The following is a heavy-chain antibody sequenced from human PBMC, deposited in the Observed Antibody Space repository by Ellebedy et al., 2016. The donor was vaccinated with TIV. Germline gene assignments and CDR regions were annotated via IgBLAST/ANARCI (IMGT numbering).Heavy chain of an antibody. CDR3: AKDDYSSSSLDY. J-gene: IGHJ4*02. D-gene: IGHD6-6*01. CDR1: GFTFDDYT. Sequence: GESLKISCAASGFTFDDYTMHWVRQAPGKGLEWVSLISWDGGSTYYADSVKGRFTISRDNSKNSLYLQMNSLRTEDTALYYCAKDDYSSSSLDYWGQGTLVTVSS. CDR2: ISWDGGST. V-gene: IGHV3-43*01.